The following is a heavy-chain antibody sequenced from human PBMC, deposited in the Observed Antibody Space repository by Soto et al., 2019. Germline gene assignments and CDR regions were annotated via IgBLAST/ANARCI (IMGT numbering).Heavy chain of an antibody. CDR1: GFTFSSYG. CDR3: ARVYSSSSSFDY. J-gene: IGHJ4*02. D-gene: IGHD6-6*01. Sequence: QVQLVESGGGVVQPGRSLRLSCAASGFTFSSYGMHWVRQAPGKGLEWVAVIWYDGGNKYYADSVKGRFTISRDNSKNTLYLQMNSLRAEDTAVYYCARVYSSSSSFDYWGQGTLVTVSS. CDR2: IWYDGGNK. V-gene: IGHV3-33*01.